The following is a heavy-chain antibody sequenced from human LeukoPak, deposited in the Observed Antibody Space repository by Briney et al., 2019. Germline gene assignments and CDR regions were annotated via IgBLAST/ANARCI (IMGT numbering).Heavy chain of an antibody. Sequence: GASVKVSCTASGYTFTGYYMHWVRQAPGQGLEWIGWINPNSGGTNYAQKFQGRVTMTRDTSISTAYMELSRLRSEDTAVYYCARELTALWFGELLANNWFDPWGQGTLVTVSS. CDR1: GYTFTGYY. CDR3: ARELTALWFGELLANNWFDP. CDR2: INPNSGGT. J-gene: IGHJ5*02. V-gene: IGHV1-2*02. D-gene: IGHD3-10*01.